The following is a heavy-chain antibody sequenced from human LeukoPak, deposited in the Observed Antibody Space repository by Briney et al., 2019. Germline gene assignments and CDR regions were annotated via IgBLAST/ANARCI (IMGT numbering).Heavy chain of an antibody. J-gene: IGHJ5*02. CDR2: INGNGGGS. Sequence: GGSLRLSCAASGFTFSDHAMSWVRQAPAKGLEWVSSINGNGGGSYYIDSVKGRFTISRDNSKNTLYLQMNSLRVEDTAVYFCARVTEYSSLQNWFDPWGQGTLVTVSS. D-gene: IGHD6-6*01. V-gene: IGHV3-23*01. CDR1: GFTFSDHA. CDR3: ARVTEYSSLQNWFDP.